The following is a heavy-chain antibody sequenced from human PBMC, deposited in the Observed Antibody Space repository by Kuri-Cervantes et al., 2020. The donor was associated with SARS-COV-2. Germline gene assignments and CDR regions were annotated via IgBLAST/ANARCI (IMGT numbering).Heavy chain of an antibody. CDR1: GFTFSSYG. Sequence: GESLKISCAASGFTFSSYGMHWARRAPGKGLEWVAFIRYDGSNKYYADSVKGRFTISRDNSKNTLYLQMNSLRAEDTAVYYCARLKRYGSPWGQGTLVTVSS. D-gene: IGHD2-15*01. J-gene: IGHJ5*02. V-gene: IGHV3-30*02. CDR3: ARLKRYGSP. CDR2: IRYDGSNK.